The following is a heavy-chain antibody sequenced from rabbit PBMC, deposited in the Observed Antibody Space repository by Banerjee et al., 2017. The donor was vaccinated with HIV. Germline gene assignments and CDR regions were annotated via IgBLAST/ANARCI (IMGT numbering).Heavy chain of an antibody. V-gene: IGHV1S45*01. CDR3: ARSAGGTGYFNL. D-gene: IGHD1-1*01. CDR1: GFSFSSSYW. Sequence: QEQLEESGGDLVKPEGSLTLTCTASGFSFSSSYWICWVRQAPGKGLEWIACIYTGGSGSTDYASWAKGRFTISKTSSTTVTLQMTSLTAADTATYFCARSAGGTGYFNLWGPGTLVTVS. CDR2: IYTGGSGST. J-gene: IGHJ4*01.